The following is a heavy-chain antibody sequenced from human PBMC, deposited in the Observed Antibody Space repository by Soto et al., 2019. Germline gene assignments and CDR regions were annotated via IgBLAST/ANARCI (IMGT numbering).Heavy chain of an antibody. CDR3: ASARAYGLLN. Sequence: QVQLVQSGAEVKKPGSSVKVSCKASGGTFSSHGFNWVRQAPGQGLEWIGGSIPLFGITNHTQKFQDRITITADASPTPASIELTGLTSHDTAVYYCASARAYGLLNSGQGMLLTVSS. J-gene: IGHJ4*02. V-gene: IGHV1-69*12. D-gene: IGHD2-21*01. CDR2: SIPLFGIT. CDR1: GGTFSSHG.